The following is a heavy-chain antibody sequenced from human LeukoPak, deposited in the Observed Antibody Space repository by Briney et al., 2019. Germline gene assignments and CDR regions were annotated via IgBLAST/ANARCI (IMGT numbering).Heavy chain of an antibody. V-gene: IGHV4-59*01. Sequence: PSDTLSLTCTGSGGYISWYYWSWIRQPPGTGLEWMGYIYYSGSTNYNPSLKRRVTISVDTSKNQFCLKLSSVTAADTAVYYCARVPPTDRYYYYGMDVWGQGTTVTVSS. CDR2: IYYSGST. CDR3: ARVPPTDRYYYYGMDV. CDR1: GGYISWYY. J-gene: IGHJ6*02.